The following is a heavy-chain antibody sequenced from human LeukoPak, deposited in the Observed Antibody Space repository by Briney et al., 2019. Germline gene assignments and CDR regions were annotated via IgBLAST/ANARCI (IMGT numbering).Heavy chain of an antibody. V-gene: IGHV4-39*01. CDR2: IYYSGST. J-gene: IGHJ4*02. D-gene: IGHD3-10*01. CDR1: GGSISSSSYY. Sequence: PSETLSLTCTVSGGSISSSSYYWGWIRQPPGKGLEWIGSIYYSGSTYYNPSLKSRVTISVDTSKNQFSLKLSSVTAADTAVYYCASGGRLLWFGVGWGQGTLVTVSS. CDR3: ASGGRLLWFGVG.